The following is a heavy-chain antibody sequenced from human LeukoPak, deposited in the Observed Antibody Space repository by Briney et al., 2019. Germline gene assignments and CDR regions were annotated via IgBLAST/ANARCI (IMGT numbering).Heavy chain of an antibody. CDR2: IDPRDSYT. Sequence: GESLKISCQGSAYRFTGYWIRWVRQMPGKGLEWMGSIDPRDSYTNYSPSFQGHVPIPLDKPLNPTYSQWSSLQPSDTAMYYCARPDRVGATTYVDYWRQATLVTVPS. CDR3: ARPDRVGATTYVDY. V-gene: IGHV5-10-1*01. J-gene: IGHJ4*02. D-gene: IGHD1-26*01. CDR1: AYRFTGYW.